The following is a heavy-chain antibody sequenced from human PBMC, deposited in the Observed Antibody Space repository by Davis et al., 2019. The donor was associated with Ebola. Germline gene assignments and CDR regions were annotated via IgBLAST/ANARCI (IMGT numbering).Heavy chain of an antibody. CDR2: ISYDGSNK. Sequence: GGSLRLSCAASGFTFSSYAMHWVRQAPGKGLEWVAVISYDGSNKYYADSVKGRFTISRDDSKNTLYLQMNSLRAEDTAVYYCARALIVGATPFDYWGQGTLVTVSS. CDR3: ARALIVGATPFDY. CDR1: GFTFSSYA. V-gene: IGHV3-30-3*01. J-gene: IGHJ4*02. D-gene: IGHD1-26*01.